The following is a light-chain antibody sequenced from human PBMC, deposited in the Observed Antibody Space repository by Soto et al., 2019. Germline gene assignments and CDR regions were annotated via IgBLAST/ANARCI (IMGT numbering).Light chain of an antibody. V-gene: IGKV3-11*01. CDR2: DTS. CDR1: QSVSNY. CDR3: QQRSSWPLYT. Sequence: EIVLTQSPATLSLSPGDRATLSCRASQSVSNYLAWYQQKPGQAPRLLIYDTSNRAAGIPARFSGSGSGTEFTLSISSLEPEDFAVYHRQQRSSWPLYTFGQGTKLEIK. J-gene: IGKJ2*01.